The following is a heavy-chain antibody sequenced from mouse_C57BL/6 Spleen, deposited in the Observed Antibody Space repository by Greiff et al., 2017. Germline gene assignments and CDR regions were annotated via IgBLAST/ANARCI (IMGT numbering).Heavy chain of an antibody. CDR1: GYTFTDYE. Sequence: QVQLQQSGAELVRPGASVTLSCTASGYTFTDYEMHWVKQTPVHGLEWIGAIDPETGGTAYNQKFKGKAILTADKSSSTAYMELRSLTSEDSAVYYCTRGDFFTTGGWGQGTTLTVSS. D-gene: IGHD1-2*01. CDR2: IDPETGGT. CDR3: TRGDFFTTGG. J-gene: IGHJ2*01. V-gene: IGHV1-15*01.